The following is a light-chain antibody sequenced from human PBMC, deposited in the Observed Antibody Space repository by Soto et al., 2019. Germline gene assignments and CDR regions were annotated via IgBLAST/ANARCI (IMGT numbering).Light chain of an antibody. CDR3: QQYNNWWK. Sequence: EIMMTQSPATLSVSPGERATLSCRASQSVSSSLAWYQQKPGQAPRLLIYGASTRATGIPARFSGSGSGTEFTLNINSLQSEDFAVYYCQQYNNWWKFGQGTKVEIK. CDR2: GAS. V-gene: IGKV3-15*01. CDR1: QSVSSS. J-gene: IGKJ1*01.